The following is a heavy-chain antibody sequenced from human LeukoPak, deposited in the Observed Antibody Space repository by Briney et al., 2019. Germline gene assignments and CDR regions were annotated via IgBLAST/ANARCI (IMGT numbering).Heavy chain of an antibody. J-gene: IGHJ4*02. D-gene: IGHD3-22*01. Sequence: SETLSLTCAVSGGSISSSNWWSWVRQPPGKGLEWIGEIYHSGSTNYNPSLKSRVTISVDKSKNQFSLKLSSVTAADTAVYYCARIYPRSGYFDYWGQGTLSPSPQ. CDR1: GGSISSSNW. V-gene: IGHV4-4*02. CDR3: ARIYPRSGYFDY. CDR2: IYHSGST.